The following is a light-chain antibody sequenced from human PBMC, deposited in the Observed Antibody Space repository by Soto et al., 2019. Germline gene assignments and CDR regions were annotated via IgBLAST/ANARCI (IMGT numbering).Light chain of an antibody. CDR3: AARDDSSRRLE. CDR1: SSNIGSNT. V-gene: IGLV1-44*01. J-gene: IGLJ2*01. Sequence: QSVLTQPPSASGTPGQMVTISCSGSSSNIGSNTVNWYQQLPGMAPKLLIYNNSQRPSGVPDRFSGSKSGTSASLAISGLQSEDEADYYCAARDDSSRRLEFGGGTKLTVL. CDR2: NNS.